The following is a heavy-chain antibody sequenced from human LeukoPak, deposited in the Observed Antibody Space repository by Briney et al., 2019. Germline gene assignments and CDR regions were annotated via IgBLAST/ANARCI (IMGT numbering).Heavy chain of an antibody. V-gene: IGHV3-43D*03. Sequence: GGSLRLSCAASGFIFDDYAMHWVRQAPGKGLEWVSLITWNSGSTYYADSVRGRFTISRDNSKNSLYLQMNSLRAEDTALYYCAKPHLSVVATPYFDSWGQGTLVTVSS. J-gene: IGHJ4*02. CDR1: GFIFDDYA. D-gene: IGHD5-12*01. CDR3: AKPHLSVVATPYFDS. CDR2: ITWNSGST.